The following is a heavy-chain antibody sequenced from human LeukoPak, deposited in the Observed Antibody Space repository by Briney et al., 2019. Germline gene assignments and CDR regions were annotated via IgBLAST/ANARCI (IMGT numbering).Heavy chain of an antibody. CDR3: ARDPIVVVPAASNHFDY. Sequence: GGSLRLSCAASGFTFSAYAMSWVRQAPGKGLEWVSAIIGSGPNTYFADSVKGRFTISRDNAKNSLYLQMNSLRAEDTAVYYCARDPIVVVPAASNHFDYWGQGTLVTVSS. J-gene: IGHJ4*02. CDR1: GFTFSAYA. D-gene: IGHD2-2*01. V-gene: IGHV3-23*01. CDR2: IIGSGPNT.